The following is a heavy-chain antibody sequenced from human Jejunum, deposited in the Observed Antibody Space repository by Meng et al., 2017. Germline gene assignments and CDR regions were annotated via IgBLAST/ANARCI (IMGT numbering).Heavy chain of an antibody. Sequence: GESLKISCAASNFTFSSYTMSWVRQPPGKGLEWVSTMSGSGYSIYYADSVKGRFTISRDNSKNTLDLTMNNVSAEDTAIYYCARVIIGAGSRWLDPWGLGTLVTVSS. CDR2: MSGSGYSI. CDR1: NFTFSSYT. CDR3: ARVIIGAGSRWLDP. D-gene: IGHD6-13*01. V-gene: IGHV3-23*01. J-gene: IGHJ5*02.